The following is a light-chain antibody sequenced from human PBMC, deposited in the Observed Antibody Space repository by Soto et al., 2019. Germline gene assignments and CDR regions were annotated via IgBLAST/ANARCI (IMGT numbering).Light chain of an antibody. CDR3: ISYTGSDTSYV. Sequence: QSVLTQPASVSGSPGQSITISCTGTISDVGAYDYVSWYQQYPGKAPKLMIYEVSNRPSGVSNRFSGSKSGNTASLTISGLQGEDEADYYCISYTGSDTSYVFGTGTKLTVL. CDR2: EVS. J-gene: IGLJ1*01. V-gene: IGLV2-14*01. CDR1: ISDVGAYDY.